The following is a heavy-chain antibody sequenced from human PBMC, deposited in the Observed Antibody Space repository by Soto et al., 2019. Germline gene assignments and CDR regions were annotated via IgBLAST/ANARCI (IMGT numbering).Heavy chain of an antibody. CDR1: GFTFSSYA. V-gene: IGHV3-30-3*01. CDR3: ARDRGADSSSWYGTGYFDY. D-gene: IGHD6-13*01. Sequence: PGGSLRLSCAASGFTFSSYAMHWVRQAPGKGLEWVAVISYDGSNKYYADSVKGRFTISRDNSKNTPYLQMNSLRAEDTAVYYCARDRGADSSSWYGTGYFDYWGQGTLVTVSS. J-gene: IGHJ4*02. CDR2: ISYDGSNK.